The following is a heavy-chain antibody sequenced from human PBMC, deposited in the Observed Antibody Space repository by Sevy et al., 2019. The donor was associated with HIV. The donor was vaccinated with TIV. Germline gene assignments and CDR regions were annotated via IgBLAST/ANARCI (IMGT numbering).Heavy chain of an antibody. D-gene: IGHD3-3*01. Sequence: GGSLRLSCAASGFTFSSYAMSWDRQAPGKGLEWVSAISGSGGSTYYAYSVKGRFTISRDNSKNTLYLQMNSLRAEDTAVYYCAKDEITIFGVVIISPSYGMDVWGQGTTVTVSS. CDR2: ISGSGGST. CDR1: GFTFSSYA. J-gene: IGHJ6*02. V-gene: IGHV3-23*01. CDR3: AKDEITIFGVVIISPSYGMDV.